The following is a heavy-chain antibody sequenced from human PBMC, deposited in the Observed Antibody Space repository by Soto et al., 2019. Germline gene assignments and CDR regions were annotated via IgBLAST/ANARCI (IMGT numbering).Heavy chain of an antibody. J-gene: IGHJ4*02. V-gene: IGHV3-48*01. Sequence: EVQLVESGGGLVQPGGSLRLSCAASGFTFSSYSMNWVRQAPGKWLEWVSYISSSSSTIYYADSVKGRFTISRDNAKNSLYLQMNSLRAEDTAVYYCVIVVVADLGYFDYWGQGTLVIVSS. CDR3: VIVVVADLGYFDY. D-gene: IGHD2-15*01. CDR1: GFTFSSYS. CDR2: ISSSSSTI.